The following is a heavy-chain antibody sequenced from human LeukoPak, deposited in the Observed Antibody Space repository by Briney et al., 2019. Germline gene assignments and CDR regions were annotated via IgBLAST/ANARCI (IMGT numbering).Heavy chain of an antibody. J-gene: IGHJ4*02. CDR1: GFTFSSYA. Sequence: TGGSLRLSCAASGFTFSSYAMSWVRQAPGRGLEWVSAISGSGGSTYYADSVKGRFTISRDNSKNTLYLQMNSLRAEDTAVYYCATDRGWLQFDYWGQGTLVTVSS. V-gene: IGHV3-23*01. D-gene: IGHD5-24*01. CDR3: ATDRGWLQFDY. CDR2: ISGSGGST.